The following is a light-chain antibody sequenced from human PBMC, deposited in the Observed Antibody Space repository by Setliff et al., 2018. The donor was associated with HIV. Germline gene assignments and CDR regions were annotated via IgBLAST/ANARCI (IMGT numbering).Light chain of an antibody. CDR2: EVS. V-gene: IGLV2-23*02. J-gene: IGLJ1*01. Sequence: QSVLAQPASVSGSPGQSITISCTGTSSAIGSYNFVSWYQQYPGKAPKLIIYEVSKWPSGVSNHFSGSKSGNTASLTISGLETEDEAEYYCCSYASTGGVVFGTGTKVTVL. CDR1: SSAIGSYNF. CDR3: CSYASTGGVV.